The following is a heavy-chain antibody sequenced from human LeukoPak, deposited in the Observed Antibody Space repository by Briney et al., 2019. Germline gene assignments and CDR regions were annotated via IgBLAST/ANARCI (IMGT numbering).Heavy chain of an antibody. CDR3: ARLLQGWELNYYYSYMDV. CDR2: INPSGSST. Sequence: ASVKVSCKASGYTFTSHYMHWVRQAPGQGLEWMGLINPSGSSTLYAQKFQGRVTMTRDMSTTTAYMELRSLRSDDTAVYYCARLLQGWELNYYYSYMDVWGKGTTVTISS. V-gene: IGHV1-46*01. J-gene: IGHJ6*03. CDR1: GYTFTSHY. D-gene: IGHD4-23*01.